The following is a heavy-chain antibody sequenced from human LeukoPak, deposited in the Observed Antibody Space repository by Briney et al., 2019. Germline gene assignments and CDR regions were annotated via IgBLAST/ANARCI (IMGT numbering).Heavy chain of an antibody. D-gene: IGHD3-16*01. J-gene: IGHJ4*02. CDR3: ARVTGNYDEKGDYFDY. V-gene: IGHV4-4*07. CDR2: IYTSGST. CDR1: GGSISSYY. Sequence: SETLSLTCTVSGGSISSYYWSWIRQPAGKGLEWIGRIYTSGSTNYNPSLKSRVTMSVDTSKNQFSLKLSSVTAADTAVYYCARVTGNYDEKGDYFDYWGQGTLVTVSS.